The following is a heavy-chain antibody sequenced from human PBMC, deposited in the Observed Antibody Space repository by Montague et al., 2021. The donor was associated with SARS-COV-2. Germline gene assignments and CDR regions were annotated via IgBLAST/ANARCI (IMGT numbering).Heavy chain of an antibody. V-gene: IGHV4-38-2*02. Sequence: SETLSLTCDVSGYSISSGYYWGWIRKFPGKGLEWIGSIYHSGTTYYNPSLKSRVTISVDTSKNQFSLKMYSVTAADTAQFYCARDRTFRDGYLDAFEIWGQGTMVTVSS. D-gene: IGHD5-24*01. CDR1: GYSISSGYY. CDR3: ARDRTFRDGYLDAFEI. CDR2: IYHSGTT. J-gene: IGHJ3*02.